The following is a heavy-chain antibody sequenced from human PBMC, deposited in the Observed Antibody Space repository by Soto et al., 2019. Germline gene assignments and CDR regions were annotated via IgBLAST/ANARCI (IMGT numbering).Heavy chain of an antibody. J-gene: IGHJ6*02. D-gene: IGHD1-26*01. CDR1: GYTFTSYG. CDR2: ISAYNGNT. Sequence: QVQLVQSGAEVKKPGASVKVSCKASGYTFTSYGISWVRQAPGQGLEWMGWISAYNGNTNYAQKLQGRVTMATDTSTSTAYMELRSLRSDDTAVYYCARDPRGVGATDYYYGMDVWGQGTTVTVSS. CDR3: ARDPRGVGATDYYYGMDV. V-gene: IGHV1-18*04.